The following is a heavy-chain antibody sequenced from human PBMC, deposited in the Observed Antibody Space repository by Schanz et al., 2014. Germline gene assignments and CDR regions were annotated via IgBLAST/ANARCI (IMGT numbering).Heavy chain of an antibody. V-gene: IGHV3-23*04. CDR1: RFTFSDYW. J-gene: IGHJ5*01. D-gene: IGHD2-15*01. Sequence: EVQLVESGGGLVQPGGSLRLSCAASRFTFSDYWMSWVRQAPGKGLEWVSSITTGGNTYYRDSVKGRFIVSRDNSKNTLYLEMNRLRVDDTAVYYCSKDKQGSRSDDSWGQGTLVTVSS. CDR3: SKDKQGSRSDDS. CDR2: ITTGGNT.